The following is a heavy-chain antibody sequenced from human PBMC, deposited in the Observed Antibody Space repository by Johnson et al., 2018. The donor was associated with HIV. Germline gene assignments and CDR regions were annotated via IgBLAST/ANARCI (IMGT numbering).Heavy chain of an antibody. CDR1: GFTVSSNY. CDR2: VYSGGTT. J-gene: IGHJ3*02. D-gene: IGHD6-19*01. Sequence: VQLVESGGGVVQPGRSLRLSCAASGFTVSSNYMSWVRQAPGKGLESVSVVYSGGTTHYGDSVKGRFTISRENGENSLYLQMNSLRTEDTALYYCAKDMGYSSFGYGFDIWGQGTMVTVSS. V-gene: IGHV3-66*02. CDR3: AKDMGYSSFGYGFDI.